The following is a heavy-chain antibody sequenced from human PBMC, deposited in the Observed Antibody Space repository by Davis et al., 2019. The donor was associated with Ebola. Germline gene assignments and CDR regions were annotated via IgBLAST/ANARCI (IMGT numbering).Heavy chain of an antibody. CDR3: ARQGWSGYSLRHWLDP. CDR1: GPSFSGYY. V-gene: IGHV4-34*01. CDR2: INHSGST. J-gene: IGHJ5*02. Sequence: MPSEPLSLTCAVYGPSFSGYYWRWIRQPPGKGLEWLGEINHSGSTNYNPSLKSRVTISVDTSKNQFSLKLSSVTAADTAVYYCARQGWSGYSLRHWLDPWGRGTLVTVSS. D-gene: IGHD3-3*01.